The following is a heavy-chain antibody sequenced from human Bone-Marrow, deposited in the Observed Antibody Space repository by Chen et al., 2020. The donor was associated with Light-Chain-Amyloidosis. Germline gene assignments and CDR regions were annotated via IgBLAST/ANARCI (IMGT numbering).Heavy chain of an antibody. CDR3: ARTLYYYDSSGSWYFDL. J-gene: IGHJ2*01. Sequence: QVQLVQSGAEVKKPGASVKVSCKASGYTFTSYGISWVRQAPGQGLEWMGWISAYNGNTNYAQKLQGRVTMTTDTSTSTAYVELRSLRSDDTAVYYCARTLYYYDSSGSWYFDLWGRGTLVTVSS. V-gene: IGHV1-18*01. D-gene: IGHD3-22*01. CDR2: ISAYNGNT. CDR1: GYTFTSYG.